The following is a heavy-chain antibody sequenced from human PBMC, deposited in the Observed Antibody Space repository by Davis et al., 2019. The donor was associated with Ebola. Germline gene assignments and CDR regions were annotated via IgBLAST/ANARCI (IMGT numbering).Heavy chain of an antibody. D-gene: IGHD6-13*01. Sequence: GESLKISCAASGFTFSSYAMSWVRQAPAKGLDWVAVLWYDGSNKYYADSVKGRFTISRDNSKNMLYVQMNSLRAEDTAVYYCTIATSSSWYVRWGQGTLVTVSS. V-gene: IGHV3-33*08. CDR2: LWYDGSNK. CDR1: GFTFSSYA. J-gene: IGHJ4*02. CDR3: TIATSSSWYVR.